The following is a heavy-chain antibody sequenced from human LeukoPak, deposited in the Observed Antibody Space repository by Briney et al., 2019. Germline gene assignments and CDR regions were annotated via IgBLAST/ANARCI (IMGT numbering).Heavy chain of an antibody. CDR1: GGTFSSYA. CDR3: ARAYGSGSYELDY. V-gene: IGHV1-69*04. J-gene: IGHJ4*02. Sequence: GSSVKVSCKASGGTFSSYAISWVRQAPGQGLEWMGRIIPILGIANYAQKFQGRVTITADKSTSTAYMELSSLRSEDTAVYYCARAYGSGSYELDYWGQGTLVTASS. D-gene: IGHD3-10*01. CDR2: IIPILGIA.